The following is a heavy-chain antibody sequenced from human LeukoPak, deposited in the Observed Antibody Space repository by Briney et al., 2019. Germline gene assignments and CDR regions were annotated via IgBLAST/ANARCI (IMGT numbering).Heavy chain of an antibody. D-gene: IGHD6-13*01. J-gene: IGHJ4*02. CDR2: IIPIFGTA. Sequence: SVKVSXKASGGTFSSYAISWVRQAPGQGLEWMGRIIPIFGTANYAQKFQGRVTITTDESTSTAYMELSSLRSEDTAVYYCAIHSSSWDYYFDYWGQGTLVTVSS. V-gene: IGHV1-69*05. CDR1: GGTFSSYA. CDR3: AIHSSSWDYYFDY.